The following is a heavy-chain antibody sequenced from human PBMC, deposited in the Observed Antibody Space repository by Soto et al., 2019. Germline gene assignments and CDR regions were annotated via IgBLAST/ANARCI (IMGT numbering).Heavy chain of an antibody. J-gene: IGHJ6*02. Sequence: PGGSLRLSCAASGFTFSSYAMSWVRQAPGKGLEWVSAISGSGGSTYYADSVKGRFTISRDNSKNTLYLQMNSLRAEDTAVYYCAKDTGRRWSGYYSTDYYYGMDVWGQGTTVTVSS. CDR1: GFTFSSYA. D-gene: IGHD3-3*01. CDR2: ISGSGGST. V-gene: IGHV3-23*01. CDR3: AKDTGRRWSGYYSTDYYYGMDV.